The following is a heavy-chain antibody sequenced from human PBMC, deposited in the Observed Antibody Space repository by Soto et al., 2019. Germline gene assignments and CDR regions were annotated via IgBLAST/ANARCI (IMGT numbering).Heavy chain of an antibody. V-gene: IGHV3-33*01. Sequence: QVQLVESGGGVVQPGRSLRLSCAASGFTFSNYGMHWVGQAPGKGLEWVAVILNDGSNRYHADSVKDRFTISRDNSKNMLYLQMNSLRAEDTAVYYCARDDEYSGNGMDVWGQGTTVTV. CDR2: ILNDGSNR. CDR1: GFTFSNYG. CDR3: ARDDEYSGNGMDV. J-gene: IGHJ6*02. D-gene: IGHD3-10*01.